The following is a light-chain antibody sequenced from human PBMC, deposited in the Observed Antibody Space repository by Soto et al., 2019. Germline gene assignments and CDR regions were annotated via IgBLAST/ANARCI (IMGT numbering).Light chain of an antibody. Sequence: QSALTQPASVSGSPGQSITISCTGTSSDIGADDFVSWYQQLPGKAPKLMIYEGSKRPSGISYRFSGSRSGNTASLTISGLQAEDEADYYCCSYAGSTTFVFGTGTKLTVL. CDR2: EGS. CDR1: SSDIGADDF. CDR3: CSYAGSTTFV. V-gene: IGLV2-23*01. J-gene: IGLJ1*01.